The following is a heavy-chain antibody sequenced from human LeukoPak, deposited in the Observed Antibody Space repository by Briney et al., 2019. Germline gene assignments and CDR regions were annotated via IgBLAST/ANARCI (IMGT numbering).Heavy chain of an antibody. CDR1: GFTFSSYA. V-gene: IGHV3-30-3*01. CDR3: AREIRYSSSW. D-gene: IGHD6-13*01. CDR2: ISYDGSNK. J-gene: IGHJ4*02. Sequence: QAGGSLRLSCAASGFTFSSYAMHWVRQAPGKGLEWVAVISYDGSNKYYADSVKGRFTISRDNSKNTLYLQMNSLRAEDTAVYYCAREIRYSSSWWGQGTLVTVSS.